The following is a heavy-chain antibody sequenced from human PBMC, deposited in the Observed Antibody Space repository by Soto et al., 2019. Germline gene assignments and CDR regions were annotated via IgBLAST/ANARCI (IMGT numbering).Heavy chain of an antibody. J-gene: IGHJ4*02. D-gene: IGHD5-18*01. CDR2: IDSSSSNK. CDR3: ARDDDSAMALNFDY. V-gene: IGHV3-48*02. CDR1: GLTFRSYL. Sequence: PGGSLRLSCAASGLTFRSYLMHWVRQAPGKGLEWVSYIDSSSSNKHYADSVKGRFTISRDNAKNALYLQMSSLRDEDTAVYYCARDDDSAMALNFDYWGQGTLVTVSS.